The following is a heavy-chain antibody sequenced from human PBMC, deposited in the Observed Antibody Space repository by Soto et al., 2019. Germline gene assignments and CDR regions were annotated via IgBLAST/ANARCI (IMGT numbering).Heavy chain of an antibody. CDR3: ARALIPTIFGVVHYYYYVMDV. Sequence: GGSLRLSCAASGFTFSSYGMHWVRQAPGKGLEWVAVIWYDGSNKYYADSVKGRFTISRDNSKNTLYLQMISLRAEDTAVYYCARALIPTIFGVVHYYYYVMDVWGQGTTVTVSS. D-gene: IGHD3-3*01. CDR2: IWYDGSNK. J-gene: IGHJ6*02. V-gene: IGHV3-33*01. CDR1: GFTFSSYG.